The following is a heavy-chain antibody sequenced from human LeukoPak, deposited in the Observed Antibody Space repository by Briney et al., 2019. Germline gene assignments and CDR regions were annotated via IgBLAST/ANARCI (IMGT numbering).Heavy chain of an antibody. J-gene: IGHJ4*02. CDR2: IDYSGST. CDR1: GGSISSSSYY. CDR3: ARIVVVITSIDY. V-gene: IGHV4-39*01. Sequence: PSETLSLTCTVSGGSISSSSYYWGWIRQPPGKGLEWIGSIDYSGSTYYNPSLKSRVTISVDTSKNQFSLKLNSVTAADTAVYYCARIVVVITSIDYWGQGTLVTVSS. D-gene: IGHD3-22*01.